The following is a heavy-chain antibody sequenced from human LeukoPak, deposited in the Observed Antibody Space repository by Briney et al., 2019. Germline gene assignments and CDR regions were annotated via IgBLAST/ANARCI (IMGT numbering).Heavy chain of an antibody. CDR1: GFTFSNYC. CDR2: IRQDGSEK. V-gene: IGHV3-7*01. D-gene: IGHD3-3*01. J-gene: IGHJ4*02. Sequence: GGSLRLSCAASGFTFSNYCMSWVRQAPGKGLEWVANIRQDGSEKFYVDSVNGRLTIYRHNAKTSLYLQMNSLRVEDTAVYYCARVQGSTSTGIFAYWGQGPLVTLYS. CDR3: ARVQGSTSTGIFAY.